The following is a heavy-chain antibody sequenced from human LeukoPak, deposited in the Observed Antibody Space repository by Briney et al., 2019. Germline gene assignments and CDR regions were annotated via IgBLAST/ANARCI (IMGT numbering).Heavy chain of an antibody. J-gene: IGHJ4*02. CDR3: ARTPRAGYSYGYWVDY. V-gene: IGHV4-34*01. CDR1: GGSFSGYY. CDR2: INHSGST. D-gene: IGHD5-18*01. Sequence: SETLSLTCAVYGGSFSGYYWSWIRQPPGEGLEWIGEINHSGSTNYNPSLKSRVTISVDTSKNQFSLKLSSVTAADTAVYYCARTPRAGYSYGYWVDYWGQGTLVTVSS.